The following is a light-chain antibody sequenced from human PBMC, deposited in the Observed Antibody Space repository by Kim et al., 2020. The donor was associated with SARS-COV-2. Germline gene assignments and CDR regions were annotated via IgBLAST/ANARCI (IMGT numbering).Light chain of an antibody. Sequence: SASVGDRVTMTCRASQSITRWLDWYQQKPGKAPKLLMYDASSLKRGVPSRFSGSGSGTEFTFTISSLQPDDFATYYCHQYNSYPYTFGQGTKLEI. CDR2: DAS. V-gene: IGKV1-5*01. J-gene: IGKJ2*01. CDR3: HQYNSYPYT. CDR1: QSITRW.